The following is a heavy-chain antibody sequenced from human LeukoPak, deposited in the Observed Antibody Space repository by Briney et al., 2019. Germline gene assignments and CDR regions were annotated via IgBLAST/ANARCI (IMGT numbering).Heavy chain of an antibody. CDR1: RFTLSSYW. CDR2: TNTDGRRT. V-gene: IGHV3-74*03. J-gene: IGHJ1*01. CDR3: YGANAEH. Sequence: GGSLRLSCAASRFTLSSYWMHWVHPAPGKGLVWVSGTNTDGRRTMYTDSVKGRFTIARDNATNTQYLQMSSLRAQDMAVYYCYGANAEHWGQGTVVTVSS. D-gene: IGHD4-23*01.